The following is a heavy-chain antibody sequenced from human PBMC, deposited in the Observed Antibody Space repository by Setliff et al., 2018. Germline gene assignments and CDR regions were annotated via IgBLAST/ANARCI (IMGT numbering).Heavy chain of an antibody. J-gene: IGHJ6*02. CDR2: ISYDGSNK. D-gene: IGHD2-21*02. Sequence: GGSLRLSCAASGFTFSSYAMHWVRQAPGKGLEWVAVISYDGSNKYYADSVKGRFTISRDNSKNTLYLQMDSLRAEDAAIYYCARNWVTAQHYYYGMDVWGQGTTVTVSS. CDR3: ARNWVTAQHYYYGMDV. V-gene: IGHV3-30*04. CDR1: GFTFSSYA.